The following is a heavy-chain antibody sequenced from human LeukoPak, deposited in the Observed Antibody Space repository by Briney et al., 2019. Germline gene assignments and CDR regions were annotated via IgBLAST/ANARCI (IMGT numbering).Heavy chain of an antibody. CDR2: INHSGST. D-gene: IGHD5-24*01. CDR3: ARDGYNSGLYYFDY. Sequence: SETLSLTCAVYGGSFSGYYWSWIRQPPVKGLEWIGEINHSGSTNYNPSLKSRVTISVDTSKNQFSLKLSSVTAADTVVYYCARDGYNSGLYYFDYWGQGTLVTVSS. CDR1: GGSFSGYY. V-gene: IGHV4-34*01. J-gene: IGHJ4*02.